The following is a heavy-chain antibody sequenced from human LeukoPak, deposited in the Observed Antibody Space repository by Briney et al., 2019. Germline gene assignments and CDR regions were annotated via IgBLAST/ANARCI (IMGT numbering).Heavy chain of an antibody. V-gene: IGHV3-23*01. D-gene: IGHD4-11*01. CDR1: GFTFSSYA. Sequence: GGSLRLSCAASGFTFSSYAMSWVRQAPGKGLEWASAISGSGGSTYYADSVKGRFTISRDNSRNTLYLQMNSLRAEDTAVYYCARDLQGLDCFDYWGQGTLVTVSS. CDR2: ISGSGGST. J-gene: IGHJ4*02. CDR3: ARDLQGLDCFDY.